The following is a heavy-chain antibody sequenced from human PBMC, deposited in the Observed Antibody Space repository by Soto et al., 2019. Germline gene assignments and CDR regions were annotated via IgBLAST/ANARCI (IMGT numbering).Heavy chain of an antibody. V-gene: IGHV3-23*01. CDR2: IRGSGGST. Sequence: EVQLLESGGGLVQPGGSLRLSCAASGFTFSSYAMSWVRQAPGKGLEWVSAIRGSGGSTYYADSVKGRFTISRDNSKNTLYLQMNSLRAEDTAVYYCAKYVGGDIVVVPAAPTFDYWGQGTLVTVSS. CDR1: GFTFSSYA. J-gene: IGHJ4*02. D-gene: IGHD2-2*01. CDR3: AKYVGGDIVVVPAAPTFDY.